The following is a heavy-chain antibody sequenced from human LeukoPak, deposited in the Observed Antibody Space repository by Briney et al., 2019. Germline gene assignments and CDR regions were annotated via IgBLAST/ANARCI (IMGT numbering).Heavy chain of an antibody. Sequence: GGSMRPSCAASGSTFSNYWMHWVRPAPGKGLVWVSRINSGGSSTSYADSVKGRFTISRDNAKNTLYLQMNSLRAEDTAVYYCARGPPAKPMDVWGQGTTVTVSS. CDR2: INSGGSST. V-gene: IGHV3-74*01. CDR1: GSTFSNYW. J-gene: IGHJ6*02. CDR3: ARGPPAKPMDV.